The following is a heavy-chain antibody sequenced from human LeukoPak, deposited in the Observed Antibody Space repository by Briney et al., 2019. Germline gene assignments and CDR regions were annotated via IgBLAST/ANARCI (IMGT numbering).Heavy chain of an antibody. CDR2: IYYSGST. Sequence: SETLSLTCTVSGGSISSGDYYWSWIRQPPGKGLEWIGYIYYSGSTYYNPSLKSRVTISVDTSKNQFSLKLSSVTAADTAVYYCARYQKGHTIFGVVDAFDIWGQGTMVTVSS. V-gene: IGHV4-30-4*08. CDR1: GGSISSGDYY. D-gene: IGHD3-3*01. CDR3: ARYQKGHTIFGVVDAFDI. J-gene: IGHJ3*02.